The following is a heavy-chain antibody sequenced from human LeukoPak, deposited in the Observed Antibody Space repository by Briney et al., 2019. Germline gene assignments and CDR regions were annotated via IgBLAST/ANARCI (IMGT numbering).Heavy chain of an antibody. CDR2: INGDGSAT. D-gene: IGHD5-24*01. V-gene: IGHV3-74*01. CDR3: AREEEMATNTDY. J-gene: IGHJ4*02. CDR1: GFTFRRHW. Sequence: GGSLRLSCAASGFTFRRHWMHWVRQAPGKGLVWVSRINGDGSATHYADSVKGRFSISRDNPKNTLYLHMHSLRADDTAVYYCAREEEMATNTDYWGQGTLVTVSS.